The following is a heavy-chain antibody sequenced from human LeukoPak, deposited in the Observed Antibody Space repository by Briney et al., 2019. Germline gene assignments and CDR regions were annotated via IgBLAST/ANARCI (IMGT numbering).Heavy chain of an antibody. CDR3: ASHGEAGLDFDY. V-gene: IGHV4-39*01. Sequence: GSLRLSCAASGFTFSSYEMNWVRQPPGKGLEWIGSIYYSGGTYYNPSLKSRVTISVDTSKNQFSLKLSSVTAADTAVYYCASHGEAGLDFDYWGQGTLVTVSS. CDR1: GFTFSSYE. CDR2: IYYSGGT. D-gene: IGHD3-10*01. J-gene: IGHJ4*02.